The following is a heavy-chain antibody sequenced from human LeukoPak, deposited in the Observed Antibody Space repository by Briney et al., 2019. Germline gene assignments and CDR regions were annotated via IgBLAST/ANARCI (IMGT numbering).Heavy chain of an antibody. D-gene: IGHD6-6*01. CDR1: GYTFTGYY. Sequence: ASVKVSCKASGYTFTGYYIHWVRQAPGQGLEWMGWINPHSGGTNYAQKFQGGVTMTRDTSITTAYMELSSLRSDDTAVYYCARVRQYSSWNFDYWGQGTLVTVSS. CDR2: INPHSGGT. J-gene: IGHJ4*02. CDR3: ARVRQYSSWNFDY. V-gene: IGHV1-2*02.